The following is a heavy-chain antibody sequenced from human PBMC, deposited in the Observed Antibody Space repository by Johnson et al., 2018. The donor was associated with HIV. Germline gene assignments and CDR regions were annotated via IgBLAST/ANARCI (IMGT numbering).Heavy chain of an antibody. V-gene: IGHV3-30-3*01. CDR1: GFTFSSYA. CDR3: ARGVDGAFDI. CDR2: ISYDGSNK. Sequence: QVQLVESGGGLVQPGGSLRLSCAASGFTFSSYAMHWVRQAPGKGLDWVAVISYDGSNKYYADSVKGRFTISRDNSKNTLYLQMNSLRAEDTAVYYCARGVDGAFDIWGQGTMVTVSS. D-gene: IGHD3-10*01. J-gene: IGHJ3*02.